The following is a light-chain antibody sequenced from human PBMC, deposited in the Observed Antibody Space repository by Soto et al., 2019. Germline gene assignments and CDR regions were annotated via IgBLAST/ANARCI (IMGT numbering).Light chain of an antibody. CDR2: GAS. CDR1: QSVSSN. Sequence: EIVMTQSPATLSVSPGERATLSCRASQSVSSNLAWYQQKPGQAPRLLIYGASTRAIGIPDRFSGSGSGTEFTLTISSLQAGDFAVYYCQQYHNWPTFGQGTKVELK. V-gene: IGKV3-15*01. J-gene: IGKJ1*01. CDR3: QQYHNWPT.